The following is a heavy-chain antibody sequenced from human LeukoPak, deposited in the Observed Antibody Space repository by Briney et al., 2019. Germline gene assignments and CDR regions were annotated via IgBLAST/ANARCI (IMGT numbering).Heavy chain of an antibody. CDR1: GFTFSSYW. Sequence: GGSLRLSCAASGFTFSSYWMHWVRQAPGMGLVWVSRISGDGSTTSYADSVKGRFTISRDNAKNTLYLQMNSLRAEDTAVYYCARDTFYDSSGTFDPWGQGTLVTVSS. CDR3: ARDTFYDSSGTFDP. D-gene: IGHD3-22*01. J-gene: IGHJ5*02. CDR2: ISGDGSTT. V-gene: IGHV3-74*01.